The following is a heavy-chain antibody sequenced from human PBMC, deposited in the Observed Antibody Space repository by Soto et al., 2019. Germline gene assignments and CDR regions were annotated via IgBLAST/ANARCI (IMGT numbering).Heavy chain of an antibody. CDR3: AADVIGVAGDFDH. J-gene: IGHJ4*02. Sequence: LVQSGPDVKKPGTSVNVSCKTSGFTFGSSAVQWVRQVRGQRLEWIGWIVVASGYSNVAQKFQDRVSLTRDLSTNTAFMELSSLTSEDSAMYYCAADVIGVAGDFDHWGQGTLVSVSS. V-gene: IGHV1-58*01. CDR1: GFTFGSSA. D-gene: IGHD6-19*01. CDR2: IVVASGYS.